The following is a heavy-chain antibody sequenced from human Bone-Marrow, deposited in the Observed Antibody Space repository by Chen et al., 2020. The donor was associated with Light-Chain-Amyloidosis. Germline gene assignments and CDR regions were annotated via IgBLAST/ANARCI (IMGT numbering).Heavy chain of an antibody. CDR2: MYYRCST. J-gene: IGHJ4*02. CDR3: ARATVVTSAIGFFDS. D-gene: IGHD2-2*02. V-gene: IGHV4-31*03. Sequence: QVQLQESGPGLVKPSQTLSLTCTVSGGSINSASYYWGWIRQHPGKGLEWIGYMYYRCSTYYNPSLGSRVTISLDTSQNQFSLRLNSVTAADTAVYYCARATVVTSAIGFFDSWGQGTLVTVSS. CDR1: GGSINSASYY.